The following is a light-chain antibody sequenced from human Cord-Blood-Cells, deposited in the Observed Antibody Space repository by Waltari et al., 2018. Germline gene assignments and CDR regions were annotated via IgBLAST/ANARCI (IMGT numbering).Light chain of an antibody. J-gene: IGLJ3*02. Sequence: QSALTQPASVSGSPGQSITISCTGTSSDVGGYNYVPWYQPHPGKAPKLMIYDVSNRPSGVSNRFSGSKSGNTASLTISGLQAEDEADYYCSSYTSSSTWVFGGGTKLTVL. V-gene: IGLV2-14*03. CDR3: SSYTSSSTWV. CDR2: DVS. CDR1: SSDVGGYNY.